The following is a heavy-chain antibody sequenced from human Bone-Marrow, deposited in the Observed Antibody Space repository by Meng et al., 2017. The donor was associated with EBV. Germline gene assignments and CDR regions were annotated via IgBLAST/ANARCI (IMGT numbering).Heavy chain of an antibody. CDR2: IYHSGST. V-gene: IGHV4-4*02. J-gene: IGHJ4*02. CDR3: ARDLANDYGDYYFDY. D-gene: IGHD4-17*01. Sequence: MRLQESGPGLVKPSGTLSPTWPASGGSISNSNWWSWVRQPPGKGLEWIGEIYHSGSTNYNPSLKSRVTISVDKSKNQFSLKLSSVTAADTAVYYCARDLANDYGDYYFDYWGQGSLVTVSS. CDR1: GGSISNSNW.